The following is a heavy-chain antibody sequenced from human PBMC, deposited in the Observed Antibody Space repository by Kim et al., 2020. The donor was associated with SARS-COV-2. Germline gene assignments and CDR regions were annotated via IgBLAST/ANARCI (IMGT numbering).Heavy chain of an antibody. Sequence: SETLSLTCAVSGVSVGSTYWWSWVRQPPGKGLEWIGEIYYSGSTNYNPSLKSRVTTSLDRSKNQFSLTLTSVTAADTAVYYCARGPPSGSYYRAHAFD. D-gene: IGHD1-26*01. CDR2: IYYSGST. V-gene: IGHV4-4*02. J-gene: IGHJ3*02. CDR1: GVSVGSTYW. CDR3: ARGPPSGSYYRAHAFD.